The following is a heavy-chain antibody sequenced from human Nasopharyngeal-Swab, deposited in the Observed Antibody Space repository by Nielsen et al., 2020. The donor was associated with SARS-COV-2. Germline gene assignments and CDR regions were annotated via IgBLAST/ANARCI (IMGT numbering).Heavy chain of an antibody. Sequence: GGCLRLSCAASGFTFSSYGMHWVRQAPGKGLEWVAVIWYDGSNKYYADSVKGRFTISRDNSKNTLYLQMNSLRAEDTAVYYCAREGDILTGYYDAFDIWGQGTMVTVSS. CDR2: IWYDGSNK. CDR1: GFTFSSYG. V-gene: IGHV3-33*01. J-gene: IGHJ3*02. CDR3: AREGDILTGYYDAFDI. D-gene: IGHD3-9*01.